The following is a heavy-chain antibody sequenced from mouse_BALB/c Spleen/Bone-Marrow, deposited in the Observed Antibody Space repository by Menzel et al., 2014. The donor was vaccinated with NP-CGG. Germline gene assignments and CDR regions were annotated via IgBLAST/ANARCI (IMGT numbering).Heavy chain of an antibody. J-gene: IGHJ2*01. V-gene: IGHV1-63*02. Sequence: QVQLQQSGAELVRPGTSVKISCKASGYAFTNYWLGWVKQRPGHGLEWIGDIYPRSGNTYYTEKFKGKATLTADTSSSTAYMQLSSLTSEDSAVYFCARRRSLDYWGQGTILTVSS. CDR3: ARRRSLDY. CDR2: IYPRSGNT. CDR1: GYAFTNYW.